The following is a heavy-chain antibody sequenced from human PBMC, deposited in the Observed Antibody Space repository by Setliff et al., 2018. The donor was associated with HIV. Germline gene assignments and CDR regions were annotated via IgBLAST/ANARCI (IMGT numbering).Heavy chain of an antibody. V-gene: IGHV3-23*01. CDR1: GFTFINYA. CDR3: AKLAPSYSSGKDDF. Sequence: LRLSCVASGFTFINYAMSWVRQAPGKGLEWVSAIVGGASSTVYADSVKGRFTTSRDNSKNTLYLQMNSLRPEDTAIYYCAKLAPSYSSGKDDFWGQGTLVTVSS. D-gene: IGHD6-19*01. J-gene: IGHJ4*02. CDR2: IVGGASST.